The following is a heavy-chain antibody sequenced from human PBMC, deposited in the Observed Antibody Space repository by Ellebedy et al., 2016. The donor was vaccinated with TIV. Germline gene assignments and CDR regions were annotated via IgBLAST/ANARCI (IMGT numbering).Heavy chain of an antibody. CDR1: GFTVSSNY. J-gene: IGHJ3*02. Sequence: GGSLRLSCAASGFTVSSNYMSWVRQAPGKGLEWVSVIYSGGSTFYPDSVKDRFTISRDNSKNTLYLQMNSLRAEDTAVYYCARGINGRNAFDIWGQGTMVTVSS. V-gene: IGHV3-53*01. CDR2: IYSGGST. D-gene: IGHD1-26*01. CDR3: ARGINGRNAFDI.